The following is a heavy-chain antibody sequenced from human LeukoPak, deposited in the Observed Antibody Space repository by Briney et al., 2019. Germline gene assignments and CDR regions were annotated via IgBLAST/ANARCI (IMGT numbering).Heavy chain of an antibody. J-gene: IGHJ4*02. CDR2: IYYSGST. Sequence: SETLSLTCTVSGGSISSSSYYWGWIRQPPGKGLEWIGSIYYSGSTYYNPSLKSRVTISVDTSKNQFSLKLSSVTAADTAVYYCATPTSYYDILTGYSPFDHWGQGTLVTVSS. V-gene: IGHV4-39*01. CDR3: ATPTSYYDILTGYSPFDH. D-gene: IGHD3-9*01. CDR1: GGSISSSSYY.